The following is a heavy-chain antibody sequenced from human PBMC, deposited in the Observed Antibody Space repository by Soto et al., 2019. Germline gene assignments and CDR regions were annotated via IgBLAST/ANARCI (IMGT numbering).Heavy chain of an antibody. J-gene: IGHJ4*02. CDR2: IVPIYRTA. CDR3: VRDSGAKLSSS. D-gene: IGHD6-13*01. CDR1: GGTFSSYR. Sequence: QVQLVQSGAEVKKPWSSVKVSCKASGGTFSSYRINWVRQAPGQGLEWVLGIVPIYRTADYAQKFQGRVTITTDKSARTSYMELRSLKSQDTAVYYCVRDSGAKLSSSWGQGTLVTVSS. V-gene: IGHV1-69*06.